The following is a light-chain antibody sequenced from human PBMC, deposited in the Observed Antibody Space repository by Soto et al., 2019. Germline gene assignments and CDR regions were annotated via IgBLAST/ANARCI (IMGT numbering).Light chain of an antibody. CDR2: GTS. CDR3: QQYGSWT. Sequence: EIVLTQSPGTLSVSPGERATLSCRASQTISSNNLAWYQQKPGQAPSLLIYGTSSRATGIPDRFSGSGSGTDFTLTISRREPEDSAIYYCQQYGSWTFGQGTKVEI. CDR1: QTISSNN. V-gene: IGKV3-20*01. J-gene: IGKJ1*01.